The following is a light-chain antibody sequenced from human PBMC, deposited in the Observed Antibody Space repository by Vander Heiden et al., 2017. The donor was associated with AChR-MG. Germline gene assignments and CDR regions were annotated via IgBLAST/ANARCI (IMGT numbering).Light chain of an antibody. J-gene: IGKJ4*01. Sequence: EIVLTQSPCTLSLSPGERATLSCRASQSVSSSYLAWYQQKPGQAPRLLIYGASSRATGIPDRFSGSGSGTDYTLTISRLEPEECAVYYCQQYGSSPRTFGGGTKVEIK. CDR2: GAS. CDR1: QSVSSSY. V-gene: IGKV3-20*01. CDR3: QQYGSSPRT.